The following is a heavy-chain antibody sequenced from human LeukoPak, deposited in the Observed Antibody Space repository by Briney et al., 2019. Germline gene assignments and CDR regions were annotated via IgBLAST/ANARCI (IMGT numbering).Heavy chain of an antibody. Sequence: SETLSLTCAVYGGSFSGYYWSWIRQPPGKGLEWIGEINHSGSTNYNPSLKSRVTISVDTSKNQFSLKLSSVTAADTAVYYCAGGGGPRYSSSSRSLNWFDPWGQGTLVTVSS. D-gene: IGHD6-6*01. CDR1: GGSFSGYY. V-gene: IGHV4-34*01. CDR2: INHSGST. CDR3: AGGGGPRYSSSSRSLNWFDP. J-gene: IGHJ5*02.